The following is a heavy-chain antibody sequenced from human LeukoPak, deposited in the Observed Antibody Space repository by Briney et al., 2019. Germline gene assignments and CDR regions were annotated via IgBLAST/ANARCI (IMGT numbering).Heavy chain of an antibody. Sequence: PGGSLRLSCAASGFTFSSYTMNWVRQAPGKGLEWVSSITSSSSYIYYSDSVKGRFTISRDNAKNSLYLQINSLRAEDTAVYYCARNCSGGSCYAPGYFDLWGRGTLVTVSS. V-gene: IGHV3-21*01. D-gene: IGHD2-15*01. J-gene: IGHJ2*01. CDR1: GFTFSSYT. CDR3: ARNCSGGSCYAPGYFDL. CDR2: ITSSSSYI.